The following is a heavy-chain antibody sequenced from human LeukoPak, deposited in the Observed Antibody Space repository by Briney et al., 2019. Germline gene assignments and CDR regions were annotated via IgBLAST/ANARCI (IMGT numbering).Heavy chain of an antibody. CDR3: ARAPYSSTWYVGIDY. J-gene: IGHJ4*02. D-gene: IGHD6-13*01. CDR2: ISYDGSNK. Sequence: GRSLRLSCAASGFTFSSYAMQWVRQAPGKGLEWVAVISYDGSNKFYADSVKGRFTISRDNSKNTLYLQMNSLRAEDTAVYYCARAPYSSTWYVGIDYWGLGTLVTVSS. V-gene: IGHV3-30-3*01. CDR1: GFTFSSYA.